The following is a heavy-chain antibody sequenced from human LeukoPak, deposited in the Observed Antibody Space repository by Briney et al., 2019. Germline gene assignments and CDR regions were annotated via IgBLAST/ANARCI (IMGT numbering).Heavy chain of an antibody. CDR2: ISPSAAGT. CDR1: GFTFSSYA. V-gene: IGHV3-23*01. J-gene: IGHJ3*02. Sequence: QPGGSLRLSCAASGFTFSSYAISWVRQAPGKGLEWVSAISPSAAGTYYADSVKGRFTISRDNSRSTLYLQMNGLRAEDTALYYCAKSRGGVNGVFDIRGQGTMVTVSS. CDR3: AKSRGGVNGVFDI. D-gene: IGHD3-16*01.